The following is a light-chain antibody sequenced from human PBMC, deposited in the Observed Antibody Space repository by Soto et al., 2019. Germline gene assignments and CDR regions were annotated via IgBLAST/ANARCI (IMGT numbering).Light chain of an antibody. CDR1: QSVRSN. Sequence: EIVMTQSPATLSVSPGESATLSCRASQSVRSNLAWYQQKPGQAPRLLIYGASTRATGIPARFSGSGSGTDFTLIISGLEPEDFATYYCQQTYSTPWTFGRGTKVDIK. CDR2: GAS. J-gene: IGKJ1*01. CDR3: QQTYSTPWT. V-gene: IGKV3-15*01.